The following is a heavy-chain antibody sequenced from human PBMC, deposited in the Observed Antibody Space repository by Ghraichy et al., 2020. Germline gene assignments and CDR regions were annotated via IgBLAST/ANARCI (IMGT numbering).Heavy chain of an antibody. CDR2: IYYSGST. CDR3: ARRGGNSPYYFDY. J-gene: IGHJ4*02. CDR1: GGSISSSNCC. D-gene: IGHD4-23*01. V-gene: IGHV4-39*07. Sequence: SETLSLTCTVSGGSISSSNCCWGWIRQPPGKGLEWIGTIYYSGSTYYNPSLKSRVTISVDTSKNQFSLKLSSVTAADTAFYYCARRGGNSPYYFDYWGQGTLVTVSS.